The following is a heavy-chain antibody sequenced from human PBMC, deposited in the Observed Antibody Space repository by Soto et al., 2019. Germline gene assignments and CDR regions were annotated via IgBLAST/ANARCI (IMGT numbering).Heavy chain of an antibody. Sequence: EGQLLESGGGLVQPGGSLRLSCAASGFTFSSYAMTWVRQAPGKGLEWVSAITGSGGYTNYADSVKGRFTISRDNSKNTLYLQMNSLRAVDTAVYYCANVGHYSESDVYWYFDLWGRRTLVTVSS. D-gene: IGHD3-22*01. V-gene: IGHV3-23*01. J-gene: IGHJ2*01. CDR3: ANVGHYSESDVYWYFDL. CDR1: GFTFSSYA. CDR2: ITGSGGYT.